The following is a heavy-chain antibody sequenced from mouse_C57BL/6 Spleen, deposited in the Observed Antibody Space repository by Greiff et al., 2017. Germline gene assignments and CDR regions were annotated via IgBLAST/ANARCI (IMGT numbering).Heavy chain of an antibody. CDR3: ARTPGAQATYYAMDY. V-gene: IGHV1-80*01. D-gene: IGHD3-2*02. Sequence: QVQLQQSGAELVKPGASVKISCKASGYAFSSYWMNWVKQRPGKGLEWIGQIYPGDGDTNYNGNFKGKATLTADKSSSTAYMQLSSLTSEDSAVYFCARTPGAQATYYAMDYWGQGTSVTVSS. J-gene: IGHJ4*01. CDR2: IYPGDGDT. CDR1: GYAFSSYW.